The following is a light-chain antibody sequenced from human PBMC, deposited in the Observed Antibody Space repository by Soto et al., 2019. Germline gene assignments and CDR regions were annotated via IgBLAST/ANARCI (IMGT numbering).Light chain of an antibody. CDR1: TGAVTSGHY. V-gene: IGLV7-46*01. Sequence: QAVVTQEPSLTVSPGGTVTLTCGSSTGAVTSGHYPYWFQQKPGQAPRTLIYDTSNKHSRTPARFSGSLPAGKAALTLSGAQPEAEAEYSCLLSCSGARVFGGGTKLTVL. J-gene: IGLJ3*02. CDR2: DTS. CDR3: LLSCSGARV.